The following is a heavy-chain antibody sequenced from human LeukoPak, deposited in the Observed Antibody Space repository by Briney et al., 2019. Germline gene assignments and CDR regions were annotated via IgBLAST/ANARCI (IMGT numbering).Heavy chain of an antibody. CDR1: RFNFGDSR. CDR3: VKGDWYFES. D-gene: IGHD2-21*01. Sequence: GGSLRLSCAASRFNFGDSRMTWVRQAPGKGLQWVANVNQDGTEKHFLDSVEGRFTISRDNAKKSLYLQMSSLRPEDTALYFCVKGDWYFESWGQGTLVTVSS. J-gene: IGHJ4*02. CDR2: VNQDGTEK. V-gene: IGHV3-7*04.